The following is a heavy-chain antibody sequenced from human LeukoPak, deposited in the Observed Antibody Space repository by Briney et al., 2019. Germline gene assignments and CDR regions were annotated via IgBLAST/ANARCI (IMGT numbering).Heavy chain of an antibody. CDR2: IWYDGSNK. J-gene: IGHJ4*02. Sequence: PGGSLRLSCAASGFTFSSYGMHWVRQAPGKGLEWVAVIWYDGSNKYYADSVKGRFTISRDNSKNTLYLQMNSLRAGDTAVYYCARGNLAAPLDYWGQGTLVTVSS. CDR1: GFTFSSYG. CDR3: ARGNLAAPLDY. V-gene: IGHV3-33*01. D-gene: IGHD6-6*01.